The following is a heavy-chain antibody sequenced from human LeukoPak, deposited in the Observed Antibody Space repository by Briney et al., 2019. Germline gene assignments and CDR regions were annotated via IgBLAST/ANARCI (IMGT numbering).Heavy chain of an antibody. J-gene: IGHJ4*02. CDR3: ARHSTRPNWYSPIDY. CDR2: IYPGPGACPGGSNP. D-gene: IGHD2-21*01. CDR1: GYTFTSYW. V-gene: IGHV5-51*01. Sequence: GESLKISCKSSGYTFTSYWIGWVRQMPGKGLEWMGIIYPGPGACPGGSNPIYNPSFQGQVSISADNSITTAYLQWSSLKASDTAIYYCARHSTRPNWYSPIDYWGQGTLVTVSS.